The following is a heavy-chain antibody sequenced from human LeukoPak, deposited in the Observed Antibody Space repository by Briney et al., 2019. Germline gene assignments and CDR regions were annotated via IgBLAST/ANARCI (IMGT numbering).Heavy chain of an antibody. V-gene: IGHV1-18*01. J-gene: IGHJ3*02. Sequence: ASVKVSCKASGGTFSSYAISWVRQAPGQGLEWMGWISAYNGNTNYAQKLQGRVTMTTDTSTSTAYMELRSLRSDDTAVYYCARLGGYSYGSDAFDIWGQGTMVTVSS. CDR3: ARLGGYSYGSDAFDI. D-gene: IGHD5-18*01. CDR2: ISAYNGNT. CDR1: GGTFSSYA.